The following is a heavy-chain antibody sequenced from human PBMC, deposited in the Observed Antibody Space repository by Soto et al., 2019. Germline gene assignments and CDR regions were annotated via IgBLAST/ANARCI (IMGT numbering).Heavy chain of an antibody. Sequence: PSETLSRMCSLSGGSISNYYCNWIRQPAGKGLEWIGRIDTSGSTNYNPSLKSRATMSVDTSKNQFSLKLSSVTAADTAVYYCAGGGHDFWSGSFDYWGHVPLVPASS. J-gene: IGHJ4*01. CDR1: GGSISNYY. V-gene: IGHV4-4*07. CDR3: AGGGHDFWSGSFDY. CDR2: IDTSGST. D-gene: IGHD3-3*01.